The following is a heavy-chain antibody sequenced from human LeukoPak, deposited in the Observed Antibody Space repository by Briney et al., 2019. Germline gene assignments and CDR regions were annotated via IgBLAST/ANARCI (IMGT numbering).Heavy chain of an antibody. CDR1: GYTFTGYY. J-gene: IGHJ4*02. V-gene: IGHV1-2*02. CDR2: INPNSGGT. Sequence: GASVKVSCKASGYTFTGYYMHWVRQAPGQGLEWMGWINPNSGGTNYAQKSQGRVTMTRDTSISTAYMELSRLRSDDTAVYYCARVIVATILQSPCFDYWGQGTLVTVSS. CDR3: ARVIVATILQSPCFDY. D-gene: IGHD5-12*01.